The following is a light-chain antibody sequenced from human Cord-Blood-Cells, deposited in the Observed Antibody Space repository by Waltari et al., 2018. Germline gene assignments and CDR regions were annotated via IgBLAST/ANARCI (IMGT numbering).Light chain of an antibody. Sequence: DIVMTQSPDSLAVSLGERATINCKSSQSVLYSSNNKNYLAWYHQKPGQPPKLLIYWASTRESGVPDRFSGGGSGTDFTLTISSLQAEDVAVYYCQQDYSTPYTFGQGTKLEIK. V-gene: IGKV4-1*01. J-gene: IGKJ2*01. CDR3: QQDYSTPYT. CDR1: QSVLYSSNNKNY. CDR2: WAS.